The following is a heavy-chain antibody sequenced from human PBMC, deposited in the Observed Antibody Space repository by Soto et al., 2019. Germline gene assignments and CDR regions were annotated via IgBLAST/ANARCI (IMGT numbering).Heavy chain of an antibody. V-gene: IGHV5-51*01. Sequence: GESLKISCNGSGYSFTSYWIGWVGQMPGKGLEWMGIIYPGDSDTRYSPSFQGQVTISADKSISTAYLQWSSLQASDTAIYYCARQGRCSSTSCYTGANFYYYGMDVWGQGTTVTVSS. CDR3: ARQGRCSSTSCYTGANFYYYGMDV. J-gene: IGHJ6*02. CDR1: GYSFTSYW. CDR2: IYPGDSDT. D-gene: IGHD2-2*02.